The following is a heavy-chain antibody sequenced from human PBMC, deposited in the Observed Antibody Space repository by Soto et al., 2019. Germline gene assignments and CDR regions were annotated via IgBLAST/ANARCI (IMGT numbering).Heavy chain of an antibody. Sequence: IRSCGASGFRFGSHAMHWVRQAPGKGLEWVAGISASGTDTFYGDSVNGRFTVSRDNSDNTVSLLLRALTTDDTATYYCLKNTDLWGHGTAVTVS. CDR3: LKNTDL. V-gene: IGHV3-23*01. CDR2: ISASGTDT. CDR1: GFRFGSHA. J-gene: IGHJ6*02.